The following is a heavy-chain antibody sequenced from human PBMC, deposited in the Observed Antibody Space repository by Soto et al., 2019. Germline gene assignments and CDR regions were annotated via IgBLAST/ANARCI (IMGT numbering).Heavy chain of an antibody. J-gene: IGHJ3*02. CDR2: ISAYNGNT. D-gene: IGHD2-21*01. Sequence: QVQLVQSGAEVKKPGASVKVSCKASGYTFTSYGISWVRQAPGQGLEWMGWISAYNGNTNYAQKLQGRVTMTTDTSTSTAYMELRSLRSDDTAVYYCARDPPGRDCYNYGDAFDIWGQGTMVTVSS. V-gene: IGHV1-18*01. CDR3: ARDPPGRDCYNYGDAFDI. CDR1: GYTFTSYG.